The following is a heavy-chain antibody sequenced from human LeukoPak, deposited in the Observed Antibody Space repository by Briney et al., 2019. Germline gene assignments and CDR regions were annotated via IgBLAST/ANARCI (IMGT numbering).Heavy chain of an antibody. CDR2: ISWNSGSI. D-gene: IGHD2-21*01. CDR1: GFTFDDYA. J-gene: IGHJ3*02. Sequence: GGSLRLSCAASGFTFDDYAMHWVRQAPGKGLEWVSGISWNSGSIGYADSVKGRFTISRDNAKNSLYLQMNSLRAEDMALYYCAKDLFGDYPAGDCAFDIWGQGTMVTVSS. V-gene: IGHV3-9*03. CDR3: AKDLFGDYPAGDCAFDI.